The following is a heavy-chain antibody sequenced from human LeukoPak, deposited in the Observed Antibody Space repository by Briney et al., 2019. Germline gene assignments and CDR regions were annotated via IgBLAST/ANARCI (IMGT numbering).Heavy chain of an antibody. Sequence: SETLSLTCTVSGGSISSSSYYWGWIRQPPGKGLEWIGSIYYSGSTYYNPSLKSRVTISVDTSKNQFSLKLSSVTAADTAVYYCARDRAIVVVFDAFDIWGQGTMVTVSS. CDR3: ARDRAIVVVFDAFDI. D-gene: IGHD3-22*01. CDR2: IYYSGST. J-gene: IGHJ3*02. CDR1: GGSISSSSYY. V-gene: IGHV4-39*07.